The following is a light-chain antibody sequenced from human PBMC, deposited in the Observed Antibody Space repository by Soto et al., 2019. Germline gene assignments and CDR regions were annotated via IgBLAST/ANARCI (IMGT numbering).Light chain of an antibody. J-gene: IGKJ3*01. CDR1: QSITTY. CDR3: QQSYSNPFT. V-gene: IGKV1-39*01. Sequence: DIQVTQSPSSLSASVGDRVTITCRASQSITTYFNWYQQKPGKSPKLLIYAASSLQVRVPSRLSGSGSGTDFTLTISSLQPEDFATYYCQQSYSNPFTFGPGTKVDI. CDR2: AAS.